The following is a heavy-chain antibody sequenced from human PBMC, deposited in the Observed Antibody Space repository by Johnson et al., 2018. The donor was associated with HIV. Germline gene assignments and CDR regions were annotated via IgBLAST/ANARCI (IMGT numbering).Heavy chain of an antibody. CDR3: ARERRPWGPDAFYI. D-gene: IGHD3-16*01. CDR1: GFTFSSYA. V-gene: IGHV3-30*04. J-gene: IGHJ3*02. Sequence: QVQLVESGGGVVQPGRSLRLSCAASGFTFSSYAMHWVRQAPGKGLEWVAVISYDGSNKYYADSVKGRFTISRDNSKNTLYLQMNSLRAEDTAVYYCARERRPWGPDAFYIWGQGTMVTVSP. CDR2: ISYDGSNK.